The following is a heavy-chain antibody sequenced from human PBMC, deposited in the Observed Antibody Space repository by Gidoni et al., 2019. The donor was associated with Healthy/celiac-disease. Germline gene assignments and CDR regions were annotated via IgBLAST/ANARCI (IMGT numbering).Heavy chain of an antibody. D-gene: IGHD6-13*01. CDR1: GFTFSSYS. J-gene: IGHJ4*02. CDR3: AREAGSSSWDRYYYFDY. V-gene: IGHV3-21*01. CDR2: ISSSSSYI. Sequence: EVQLVESGGGLVKPGGSLRLSCAASGFTFSSYSINWVRQAPGKGLEWVSSISSSSSYIYYADSVKGRFTISRDNAKNSLYLQMNSLRAEDTAVYYCAREAGSSSWDRYYYFDYWGQGTLVTVSS.